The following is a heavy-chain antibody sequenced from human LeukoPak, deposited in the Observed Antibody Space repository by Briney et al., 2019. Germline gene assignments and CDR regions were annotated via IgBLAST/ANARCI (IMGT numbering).Heavy chain of an antibody. CDR3: SGSEDTAMVPFDY. CDR2: ISYDGSNK. D-gene: IGHD5-18*01. J-gene: IGHJ4*02. Sequence: PGGSLRLSCAASGFTFSSYAMHWVRQAPGKGLEWVAVISYDGSNKYYADSVKGRFTISRDNSKNTLYLQMNSLRVEDTAVYYCSGSEDTAMVPFDYWGQGTLVTVSS. CDR1: GFTFSSYA. V-gene: IGHV3-30-3*01.